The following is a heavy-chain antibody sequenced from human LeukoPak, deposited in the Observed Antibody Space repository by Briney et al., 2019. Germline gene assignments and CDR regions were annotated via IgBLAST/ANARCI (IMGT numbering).Heavy chain of an antibody. CDR2: ISGSGGST. D-gene: IGHD6-13*01. J-gene: IGHJ3*02. V-gene: IGHV3-23*01. CDR3: AKGRPHRGWASSWAHRKTGAFDI. Sequence: GGSLRLSCAASGFTFSSYAMSWVRQAPGKGLEWVSAISGSGGSTYYADSVKGRFTISRDNSKNSLYLQMNSLRAEDTAVYYCAKGRPHRGWASSWAHRKTGAFDIWGQGTMVTVSS. CDR1: GFTFSSYA.